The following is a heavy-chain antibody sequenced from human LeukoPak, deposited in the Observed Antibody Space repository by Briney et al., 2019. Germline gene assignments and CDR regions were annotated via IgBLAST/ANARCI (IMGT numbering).Heavy chain of an antibody. CDR2: IYPGDSDT. Sequence: PGESLKISCKGAGYSFTSYWIGWVRQMPGKGLEWMGIIYPGDSDTRYSPSFQGQVTISADKSISTAYLQWSSLKASDTAMYYCARHSDYGDPRVNAFDIWGQGTMVTVSS. CDR1: GYSFTSYW. D-gene: IGHD4-17*01. V-gene: IGHV5-51*01. J-gene: IGHJ3*02. CDR3: ARHSDYGDPRVNAFDI.